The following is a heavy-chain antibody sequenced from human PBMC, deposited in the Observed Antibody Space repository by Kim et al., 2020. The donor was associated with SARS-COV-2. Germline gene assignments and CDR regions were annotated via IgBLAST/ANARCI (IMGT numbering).Heavy chain of an antibody. D-gene: IGHD3-10*01. CDR1: GFTFSDYY. CDR3: ARVPFGDLSAYYFDL. V-gene: IGHV3-11*01. J-gene: IGHJ4*02. Sequence: GGSLRLSCAASGFTFSDYYMTWIRQAPGKGLEWVSYISSSGSYVNYADSVKGRFTISRDNAKNSLYLQMSSVRAEDTALYYCARVPFGDLSAYYFDLWGQGTLVTVSS. CDR2: ISSSGSYV.